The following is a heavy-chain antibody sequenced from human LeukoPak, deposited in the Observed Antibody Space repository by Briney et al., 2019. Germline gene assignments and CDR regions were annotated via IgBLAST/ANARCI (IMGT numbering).Heavy chain of an antibody. CDR1: GGSISSYY. D-gene: IGHD5-12*01. J-gene: IGHJ3*02. CDR2: IYTSGST. Sequence: SETLSLTCTVSGGSISSYYWSWIRQPAGKGLEWIGRIYTSGSTNYNPSLKSRVTMSVDTSKNQFSLKLSSVTAGDTAVYYCARSEGIRGYSGYVRTFDIWGQGTMVTVSS. CDR3: ARSEGIRGYSGYVRTFDI. V-gene: IGHV4-4*07.